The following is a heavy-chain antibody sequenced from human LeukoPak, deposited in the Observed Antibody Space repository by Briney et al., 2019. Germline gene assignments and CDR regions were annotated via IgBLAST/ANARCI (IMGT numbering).Heavy chain of an antibody. CDR3: ARVNYYDSSGLRDY. CDR2: IRSSIGTI. J-gene: IGHJ4*02. V-gene: IGHV3-48*01. D-gene: IGHD3-22*01. CDR1: RFILSSYS. Sequence: GGTLRLSCAASRFILSSYSMNWVREAPGTGLEGVSYIRSSIGTIYYAHSVKGRFTISRDNAKNSLVLQMNSLRAEDTAGYYCARVNYYDSSGLRDYWGQGTLVTVSS.